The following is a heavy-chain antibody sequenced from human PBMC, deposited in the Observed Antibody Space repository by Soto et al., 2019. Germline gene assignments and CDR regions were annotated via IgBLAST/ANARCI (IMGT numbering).Heavy chain of an antibody. CDR2: IYSGGST. CDR1: GFTVSSNY. CDR3: ARHYGDYRGNFDY. V-gene: IGHV3-53*04. J-gene: IGHJ4*02. Sequence: EVQLVESGGGLVQPGGSLRLSCAASGFTVSSNYMSWVRQAPGKGLEWVSVIYSGGSTYYADSVKGRFTISRHNSKNTLYLKMNSLRAEDTAVYYCARHYGDYRGNFDYWGQGTLVTVSS. D-gene: IGHD4-17*01.